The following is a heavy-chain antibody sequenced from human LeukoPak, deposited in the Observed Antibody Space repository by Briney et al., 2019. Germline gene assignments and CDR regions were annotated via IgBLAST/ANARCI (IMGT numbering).Heavy chain of an antibody. D-gene: IGHD3-16*01. CDR2: IAGSSGYI. V-gene: IGHV3-21*01. CDR3: ARDQRPGWGEYFQH. Sequence: GGSLRLSCAASGFTFSSYTMNWVRQAPGKGLEWVSSIAGSSGYISYADSVKGRFTISRDNAKKSLYLQMTSLTAEDTAVYYCARDQRPGWGEYFQHWGQGTLVTVSS. CDR1: GFTFSSYT. J-gene: IGHJ1*01.